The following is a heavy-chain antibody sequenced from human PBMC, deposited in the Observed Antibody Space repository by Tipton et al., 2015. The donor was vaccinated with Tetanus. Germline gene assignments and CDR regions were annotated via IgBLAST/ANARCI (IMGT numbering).Heavy chain of an antibody. CDR2: IIPVFGTA. J-gene: IGHJ6*02. Sequence: QSGAEVKKPGSSVKVSCKASGGTFTSFAISWVRQAPGQGLEWMGGIIPVFGTAEYAQKFQGRLILTTDTSTATAYVEVRSLTSDDTAVYYCARDRAVPVQAYGTDVWGQGTSVTVSS. CDR1: GGTFTSFA. V-gene: IGHV1-69*05. D-gene: IGHD6-19*01. CDR3: ARDRAVPVQAYGTDV.